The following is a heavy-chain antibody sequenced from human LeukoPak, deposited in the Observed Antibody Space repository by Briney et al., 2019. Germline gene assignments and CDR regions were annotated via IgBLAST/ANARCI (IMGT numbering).Heavy chain of an antibody. V-gene: IGHV1-2*02. CDR1: GYTFTGYY. CDR3: ASYYYDSSGPLVDAFDI. D-gene: IGHD3-22*01. CDR2: INPNSGGT. J-gene: IGHJ3*02. Sequence: VASVKVSCKASGYTFTGYYMHWVRQAPGQGLEWMGWINPNSGGTNYAQKFQGRVTMTRDTSISIAYMELSRLRSDDTAVYYCASYYYDSSGPLVDAFDIWGQGTMVTVSS.